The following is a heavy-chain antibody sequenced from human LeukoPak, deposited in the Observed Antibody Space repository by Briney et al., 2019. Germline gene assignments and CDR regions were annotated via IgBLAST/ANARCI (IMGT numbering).Heavy chain of an antibody. CDR1: GGSFSGYY. V-gene: IGHV4-34*01. CDR2: INHSGST. D-gene: IGHD2-2*01. CDR3: ARGRSWCGVKLVVPAACWSDP. J-gene: IGHJ5*02. Sequence: SETLSLTCAVYGGSFSGYYWSWIRQPPGKGLEWIGEINHSGSTNYNPSLKSRVTISVDTSKNQFSLKLSSVTAADTAVYYCARGRSWCGVKLVVPAACWSDPWGQGTLVTVSS.